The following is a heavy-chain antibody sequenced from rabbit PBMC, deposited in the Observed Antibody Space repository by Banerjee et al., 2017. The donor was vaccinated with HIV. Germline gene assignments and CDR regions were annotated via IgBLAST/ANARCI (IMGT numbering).Heavy chain of an antibody. CDR1: GFSFSNSYW. J-gene: IGHJ4*01. Sequence: QSLEESGGDLVKPGASLTLTCTASGFSFSNSYWMSWVRQAPGKGLEWIGCIYAGSSGATYYASWAKGRFTVSKTSSTTVTLQMTSLTAADTATYFCAGDLAGSIYAPNLWGQGTLVTVS. D-gene: IGHD8-1*01. CDR3: AGDLAGSIYAPNL. V-gene: IGHV1S40*01. CDR2: IYAGSSGAT.